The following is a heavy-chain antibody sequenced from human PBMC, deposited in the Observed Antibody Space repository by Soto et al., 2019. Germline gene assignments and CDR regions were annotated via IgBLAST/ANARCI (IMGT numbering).Heavy chain of an antibody. CDR2: IKNKAGGGTT. CDR3: TADLPSVTGPSDY. Sequence: GGSLRLSCAASGFTFSNAWMNWVRQAPGKGLEWVGHIKNKAGGGTTDYAAPVKGRYTISRDDSKNTLYLQMNSLKTEDTAVYYCTADLPSVTGPSDYWGQGTLVTVSS. V-gene: IGHV3-15*07. D-gene: IGHD6-19*01. J-gene: IGHJ4*02. CDR1: GFTFSNAW.